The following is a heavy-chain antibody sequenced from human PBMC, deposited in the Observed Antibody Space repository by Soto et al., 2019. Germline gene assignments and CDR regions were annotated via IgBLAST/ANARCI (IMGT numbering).Heavy chain of an antibody. Sequence: GESLKISCKGSGYSFTSYWIGWVRQMPGKGLEWMGIIYPGDSDTRYSPSFQGQVTISADKSITTAYLQWSSLKASDTAMYYSARHASSGSFGSYYYYGMDVWGQGTTVTVSS. J-gene: IGHJ6*02. D-gene: IGHD3-10*01. CDR2: IYPGDSDT. V-gene: IGHV5-51*01. CDR3: ARHASSGSFGSYYYYGMDV. CDR1: GYSFTSYW.